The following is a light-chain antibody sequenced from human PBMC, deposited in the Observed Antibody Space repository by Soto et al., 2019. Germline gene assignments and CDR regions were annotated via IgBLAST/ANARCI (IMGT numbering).Light chain of an antibody. J-gene: IGKJ4*01. CDR3: QHYNSYPRLT. Sequence: DIQMTQSPSTLSGSVGDRVTITCRASQTISSWLAWYQQKPGKAPKLLIYKASTLKSGVPSRFSGSGSGTEFTLTISSLQPDDFATYYCQHYNSYPRLTFGGGTKV. CDR1: QTISSW. CDR2: KAS. V-gene: IGKV1-5*03.